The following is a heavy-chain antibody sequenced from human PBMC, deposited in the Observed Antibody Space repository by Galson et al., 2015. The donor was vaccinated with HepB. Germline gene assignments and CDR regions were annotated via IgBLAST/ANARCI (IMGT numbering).Heavy chain of an antibody. J-gene: IGHJ4*02. CDR1: GYTFTTYT. CDR2: INTNTGNP. Sequence: SVKVSCKASGYTFTTYTMNWVRQAPGQGLEWMGWINTNTGNPTYAQGFTGRFVFSLDNSDNTAYLQISSLKAEDTAVYYCAKEGFSSSYYDYWGQGSLVTVSA. D-gene: IGHD6-13*01. CDR3: AKEGFSSSYYDY. V-gene: IGHV7-4-1*02.